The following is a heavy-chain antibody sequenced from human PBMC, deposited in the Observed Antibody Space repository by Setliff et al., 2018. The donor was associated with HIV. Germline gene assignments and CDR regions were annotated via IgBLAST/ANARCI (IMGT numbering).Heavy chain of an antibody. V-gene: IGHV1-2*06. Sequence: ASVKVSCKTSGYTFTGYYMHWVRQAPGQGLGWMGRINPNSGGTNYAQKFQGRVTMTRDTSISTAYMELSRLRSEDTAIYYCAREATMTYRNFDYWGQGTLVTVSS. CDR3: AREATMTYRNFDY. CDR2: INPNSGGT. J-gene: IGHJ4*02. D-gene: IGHD5-12*01. CDR1: GYTFTGYY.